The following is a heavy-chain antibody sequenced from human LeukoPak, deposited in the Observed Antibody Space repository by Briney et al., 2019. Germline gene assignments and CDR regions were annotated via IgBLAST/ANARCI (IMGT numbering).Heavy chain of an antibody. Sequence: GSSLRGSSKASGYTFTGYYMHWVRQTPGQGREWMGWINPNSGGKNYTQKFQAWDTKTRVTSISTDSMELSKLRSDDTAVYYWARELCSGGSCYVGYNWFDPWGQGTVVTVSA. CDR1: GYTFTGYY. D-gene: IGHD2-15*01. J-gene: IGHJ5*02. CDR2: INPNSGGK. V-gene: IGHV1-2*04. CDR3: ARELCSGGSCYVGYNWFDP.